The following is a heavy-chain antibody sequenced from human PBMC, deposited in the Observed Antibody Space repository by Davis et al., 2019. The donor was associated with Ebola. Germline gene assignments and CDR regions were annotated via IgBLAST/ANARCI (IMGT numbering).Heavy chain of an antibody. D-gene: IGHD3-10*01. CDR3: AKMSDSEGELLYFANAFDI. J-gene: IGHJ3*02. CDR2: IGGNGGNT. V-gene: IGHV3-23*01. CDR1: GFTFSTYA. Sequence: PGGSLRLSCAASGFTFSTYAMSWVRQAPGKGLQWVSSIGGNGGNTYYADSVKGRFTISRDNSKNTLYLQMNSLRADDTALYYCAKMSDSEGELLYFANAFDIWGQGTMVAVSS.